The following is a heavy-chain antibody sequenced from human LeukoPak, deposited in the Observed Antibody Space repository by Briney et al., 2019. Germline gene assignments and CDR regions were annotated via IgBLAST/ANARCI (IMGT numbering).Heavy chain of an antibody. CDR3: ARGSSNPFDAFDI. D-gene: IGHD6-13*01. CDR1: GFTFSSYW. V-gene: IGHV3-74*01. CDR2: INTDGSST. Sequence: GGSLRLSCAASGFTFSSYWMHWVRQAPGKGLVWVSRINTDGSSTSYADSVKGRFTISRDNAKNTLYLQMNSLRAEDTAVYYCARGSSNPFDAFDIWGQGTMVTVSS. J-gene: IGHJ3*02.